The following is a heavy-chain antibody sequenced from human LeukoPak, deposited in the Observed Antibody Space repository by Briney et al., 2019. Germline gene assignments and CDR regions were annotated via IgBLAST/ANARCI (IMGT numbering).Heavy chain of an antibody. CDR1: GGTFSSYA. V-gene: IGHV1-69*13. CDR3: ARAADCSSTSCLNEYFQH. D-gene: IGHD2-2*01. Sequence: GASVKVSCKASGGTFSSYAISWVRQAPGQGLEWMGGIIPIFGTANYAQKFQGRVTITADESTSTAYMELSSLRSEDTAVYYCARAADCSSTSCLNEYFQHWGQGTPVTVSS. CDR2: IIPIFGTA. J-gene: IGHJ1*01.